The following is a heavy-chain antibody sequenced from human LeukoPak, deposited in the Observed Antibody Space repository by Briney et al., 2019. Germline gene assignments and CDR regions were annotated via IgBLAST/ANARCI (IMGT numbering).Heavy chain of an antibody. CDR1: GGSFSGYY. D-gene: IGHD6-13*01. CDR3: ARVSVAGTGPDY. CDR2: MSNSGHT. J-gene: IGHJ4*02. V-gene: IGHV4-59*01. Sequence: PSETLSLTCAVYGGSFSGYYWSWIRQPPGKGLEWIGFMSNSGHTDSNASLKSRVTISVDTSKNQFSLKLKSVTAADTAVYYCARVSVAGTGPDYWGQGTLVTVSS.